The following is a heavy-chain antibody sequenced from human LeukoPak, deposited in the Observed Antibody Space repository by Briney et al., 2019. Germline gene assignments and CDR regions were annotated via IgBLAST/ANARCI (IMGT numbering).Heavy chain of an antibody. J-gene: IGHJ4*02. CDR2: IYSSGST. Sequence: PSETLSLTCTVSGGSISGYYWTWIRQPAGKGLEWIGRIYSSGSTNYNPSLKSRVTMSVDRSKNQFSLKLTSVTAADTAVYYCARMDDCSSNDCASCDCWGQGSLVTVSS. D-gene: IGHD2-2*01. CDR3: ARMDDCSSNDCASCDC. CDR1: GGSISGYY. V-gene: IGHV4-4*07.